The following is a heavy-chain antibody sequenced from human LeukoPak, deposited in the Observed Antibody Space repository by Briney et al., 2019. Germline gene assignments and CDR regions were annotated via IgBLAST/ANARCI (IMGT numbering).Heavy chain of an antibody. J-gene: IGHJ6*03. D-gene: IGHD3-22*01. CDR2: IYTSGST. V-gene: IGHV4-61*02. CDR1: GGSISSGSYY. CDR3: ARQGGYYDSSGYYDNYYYYYMDV. Sequence: SETLSLTCTVSGGSISSGSYYWSWIRQPAGKGLEWIGRIYTSGSTNYNPSLKSRVTISVDTSKNQFSLKLSFVTAADTTVYYCARQGGYYDSSGYYDNYYYYYMDVWGKGTTVTVSS.